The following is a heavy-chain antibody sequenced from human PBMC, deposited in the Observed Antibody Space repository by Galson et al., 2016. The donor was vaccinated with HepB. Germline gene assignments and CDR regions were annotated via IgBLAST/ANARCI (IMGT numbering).Heavy chain of an antibody. CDR2: TTGTNTYT. CDR3: ARDKSVFGAIDY. V-gene: IGHV3-21*01. Sequence: SLRLSCAASGFTFSSYSIHWVRQAPGKGLEWVSRTTGTNTYTYYADSVKGRFTISRDDAKNSLYLQMNSLRAEDTAVHYCARDKSVFGAIDYWGQGTLVTVSS. D-gene: IGHD3-10*01. J-gene: IGHJ4*02. CDR1: GFTFSSYS.